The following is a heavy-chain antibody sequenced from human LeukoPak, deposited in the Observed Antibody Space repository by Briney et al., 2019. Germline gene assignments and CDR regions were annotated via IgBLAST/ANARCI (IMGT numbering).Heavy chain of an antibody. Sequence: GGSLRLSCAASGFTFVNYAMSWVRQAPGKGLEWVSAISGSGGSTYYADSVKGRFTISRDNSKNTLYLQMNSLRAEDTAVYYCAKLHGDYPSSDYWGQGTLVTVSS. V-gene: IGHV3-23*01. J-gene: IGHJ4*02. D-gene: IGHD4-17*01. CDR3: AKLHGDYPSSDY. CDR2: ISGSGGST. CDR1: GFTFVNYA.